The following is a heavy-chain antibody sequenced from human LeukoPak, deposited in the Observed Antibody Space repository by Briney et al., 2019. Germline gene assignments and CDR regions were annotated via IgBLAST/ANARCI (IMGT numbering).Heavy chain of an antibody. V-gene: IGHV3-20*04. CDR3: ARSSRAYSLVVVITPFDY. J-gene: IGHJ4*02. Sequence: GRSLRLSCAPSGFTFDDYGMSWVRQAPGKGLEWVSGINWNGGSTGYADSVKGRFTISRDNAKNSLYLQMNSLRAEDTALYYCARSSRAYSLVVVITPFDYWGQGTLVTVSS. D-gene: IGHD3-22*01. CDR1: GFTFDDYG. CDR2: INWNGGST.